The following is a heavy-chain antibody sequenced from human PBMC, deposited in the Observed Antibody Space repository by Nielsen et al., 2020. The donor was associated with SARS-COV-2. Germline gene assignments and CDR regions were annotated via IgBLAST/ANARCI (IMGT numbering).Heavy chain of an antibody. V-gene: IGHV3-23*01. CDR2: LSDSGGNT. J-gene: IGHJ4*02. CDR3: AKDPRPGSSGWTYYFDG. CDR1: GFTFRSYA. D-gene: IGHD6-19*01. Sequence: GESLKISCAASGFTFRSYAMNWVRQAPGKGLEWVSALSDSGGNTYYADSVRGRFSISRDNSKNTLYLEMNSLRADDTAMYYCAKDPRPGSSGWTYYFDGWGQGTLVTVSS.